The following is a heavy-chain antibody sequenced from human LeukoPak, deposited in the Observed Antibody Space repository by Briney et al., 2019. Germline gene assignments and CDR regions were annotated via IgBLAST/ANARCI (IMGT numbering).Heavy chain of an antibody. CDR1: GFTFSSYA. J-gene: IGHJ3*02. CDR2: ISGSGGST. V-gene: IGHV3-23*01. CDR3: AKEYYYDSSGYYYGDAFDI. D-gene: IGHD3-22*01. Sequence: PGGSLRLSCAASGFTFSSYAMSWVRQAPGKGLEWVSAISGSGGSTYYADSVKGRFTISRDNSKNTLYLQMNSLRAEDTAVYYCAKEYYYDSSGYYYGDAFDIWGQGTMVTVSS.